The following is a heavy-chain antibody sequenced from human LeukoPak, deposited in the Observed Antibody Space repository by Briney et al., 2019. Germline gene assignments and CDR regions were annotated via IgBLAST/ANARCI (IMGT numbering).Heavy chain of an antibody. D-gene: IGHD3-9*01. Sequence: PGGSLRLSCSASGFNYTNFGMNWFRQAPGKGLEWVSSITSSSSSIYYAGSLKGRFTISRDNAKNSLSLQMNSLRAEDSAVYYCAGGDLLTGSSVDYWGQGTQVTVSS. CDR1: GFNYTNFG. J-gene: IGHJ4*02. CDR2: ITSSSSSI. CDR3: AGGDLLTGSSVDY. V-gene: IGHV3-21*01.